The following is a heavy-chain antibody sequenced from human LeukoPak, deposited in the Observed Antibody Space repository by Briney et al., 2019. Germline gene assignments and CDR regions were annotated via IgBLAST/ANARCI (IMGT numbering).Heavy chain of an antibody. V-gene: IGHV3-30*18. Sequence: GRSLRLSCAASGFTFSSYGMHWVRQAPGKGLEWVAVISYDGSNKYYADSVKGRFTISRDNSKNTLYLQMNSLRAEDTAVYYCANPMYSSRWYYFDYWGQGTLVTVSS. CDR1: GFTFSSYG. CDR3: ANPMYSSRWYYFDY. CDR2: ISYDGSNK. D-gene: IGHD6-13*01. J-gene: IGHJ4*02.